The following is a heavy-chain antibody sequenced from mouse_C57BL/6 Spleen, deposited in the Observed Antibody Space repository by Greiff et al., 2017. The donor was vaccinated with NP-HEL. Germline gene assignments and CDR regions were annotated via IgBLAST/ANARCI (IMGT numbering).Heavy chain of an antibody. CDR2: IHPNSGST. J-gene: IGHJ2*01. CDR3: ARGGRYDCYYVDY. CDR1: GYTFTSYW. V-gene: IGHV1-64*01. D-gene: IGHD2-3*01. Sequence: QVQLQQPGAELVKPGASVKLSCKASGYTFTSYWMHWVKQRPGQGLEWIGMIHPNSGSTNYNEKFKSKATLTVDKSSSTAYMQLSSLTSEDSAVYYCARGGRYDCYYVDYWGQGTPLTVSS.